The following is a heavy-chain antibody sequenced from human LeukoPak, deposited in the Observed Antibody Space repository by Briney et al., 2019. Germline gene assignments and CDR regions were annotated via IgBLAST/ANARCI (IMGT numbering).Heavy chain of an antibody. Sequence: SETLSLTCTVSGGSISSYYWSWIRQPPGKGLEWIGYIYYSGSTNYNPSLKSRVTISVDTSKNQFSLKLSSVTAADTAVYYCASEYYGSGSYFNYWGQGTLVTVSS. V-gene: IGHV4-59*08. D-gene: IGHD3-10*01. J-gene: IGHJ4*02. CDR3: ASEYYGSGSYFNY. CDR1: GGSISSYY. CDR2: IYYSGST.